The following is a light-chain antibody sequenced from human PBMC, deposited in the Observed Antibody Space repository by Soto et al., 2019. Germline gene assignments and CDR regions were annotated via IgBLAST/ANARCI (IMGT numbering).Light chain of an antibody. CDR2: RAS. J-gene: IGKJ1*01. V-gene: IGKV1-5*03. Sequence: DMQMTQSPSTLSASRVEIAAISCLASQSISSWLAWYQQKPGKAPKLLIYRASSLESGVPSRFSGSGSGTDFTLTISSLQPEDFATYYCQQYNSYWTFGQGTKVDIK. CDR3: QQYNSYWT. CDR1: QSISSW.